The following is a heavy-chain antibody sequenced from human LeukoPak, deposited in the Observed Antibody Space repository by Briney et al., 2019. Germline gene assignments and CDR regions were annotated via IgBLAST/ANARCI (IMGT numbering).Heavy chain of an antibody. J-gene: IGHJ4*02. D-gene: IGHD3-10*01. V-gene: IGHV3-49*04. Sequence: GRSLRLSCTVSGFTFGDYAMSWVRQAPGNGLEGGGFFRSKAYGGTTEYAASVKGRFTISRDDSKSIAYLQVSSLKTEDTAVYYCSTSTKNVLLWFGEPPGPGPFDYWGQGTLVTVSS. CDR2: FRSKAYGGTT. CDR3: STSTKNVLLWFGEPPGPGPFDY. CDR1: GFTFGDYA.